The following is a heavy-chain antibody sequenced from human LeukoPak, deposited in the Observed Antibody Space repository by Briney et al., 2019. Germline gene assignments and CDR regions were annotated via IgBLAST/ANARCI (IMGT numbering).Heavy chain of an antibody. CDR1: GFTFSSYS. Sequence: GGSLRLSCAASGFTFSSYSMNWVRQAPGKGLEWVSSISSSSSYIYYADSAKGRFTISRDNAKNSLYLQMSSLRAEDTAVYYCARDFIVGATTGFDPWGQGTLVTVSS. CDR3: ARDFIVGATTGFDP. CDR2: ISSSSSYI. J-gene: IGHJ5*02. V-gene: IGHV3-21*01. D-gene: IGHD1-26*01.